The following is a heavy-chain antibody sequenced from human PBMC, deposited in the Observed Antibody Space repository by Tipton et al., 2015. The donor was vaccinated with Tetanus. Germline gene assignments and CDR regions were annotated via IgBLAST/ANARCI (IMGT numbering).Heavy chain of an antibody. J-gene: IGHJ3*02. V-gene: IGHV4-4*07. Sequence: TLSLTCTVSDGSTQGFYWTWIRQSAGKGLEWIGRIYGGGSTIYNPPLKSRVAMSMDRSRNQFSLTLTSVTVADTAVYFCARVLRYSATGGWDDAFDIWGQGTLVTVSS. CDR2: IYGGGST. CDR1: DGSTQGFY. D-gene: IGHD2-8*02. CDR3: ARVLRYSATGGWDDAFDI.